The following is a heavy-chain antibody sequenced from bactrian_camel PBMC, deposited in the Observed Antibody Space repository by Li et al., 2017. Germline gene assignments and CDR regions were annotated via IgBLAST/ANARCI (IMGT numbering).Heavy chain of an antibody. J-gene: IGHJ6*01. Sequence: VQLVESGGGSVQAGGSLRLSCAVSGYTYKPNCMGWFRQAPGKRREGIAVIYTGDGGVNVGSPDYDDSVKGRSTTSQDNAKDMVYLQMDSLKPEDTATYYCAATKKIGWWFLQVAAFDYWGQGTQVTVS. CDR1: GYTYKPNC. CDR3: AATKKIGWWFLQVAAFDY. CDR2: IYTGDGGVNVGSP. D-gene: IGHD2*01. V-gene: IGHV3S40*01.